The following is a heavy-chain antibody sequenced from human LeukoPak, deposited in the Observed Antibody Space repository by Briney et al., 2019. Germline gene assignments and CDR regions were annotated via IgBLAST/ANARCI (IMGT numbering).Heavy chain of an antibody. D-gene: IGHD6-13*01. J-gene: IGHJ4*02. Sequence: PGGSLRLSCAASGFTFSNYAMHWVRQAPGKGLEWVAVISYDGSNKHCADSVKGRFTISRDNSKTTLYLQMNSLRAEDTAVYYCARVLSSSWYGMGYWGQGTLVTVSS. CDR2: ISYDGSNK. CDR1: GFTFSNYA. V-gene: IGHV3-30-3*01. CDR3: ARVLSSSWYGMGY.